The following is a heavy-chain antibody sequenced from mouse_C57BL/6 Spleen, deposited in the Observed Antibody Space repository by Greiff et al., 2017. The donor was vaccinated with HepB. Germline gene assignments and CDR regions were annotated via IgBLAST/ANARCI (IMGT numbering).Heavy chain of an antibody. CDR1: GYTFTSYW. J-gene: IGHJ1*03. CDR2: IYPGSGST. Sequence: VQLQQPGAELVKPGASVKMSCKASGYTFTSYWITWVKQRPGQGLEWIGDIYPGSGSTNYNEKFKSKATLTVDTSSSTAYMQLSSLTSEDSAVYYCALIYYDYDGAWYFDVWGTGTTVTVSS. D-gene: IGHD2-4*01. CDR3: ALIYYDYDGAWYFDV. V-gene: IGHV1-55*01.